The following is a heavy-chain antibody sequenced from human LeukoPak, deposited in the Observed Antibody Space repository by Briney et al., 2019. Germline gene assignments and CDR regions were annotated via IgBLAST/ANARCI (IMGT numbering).Heavy chain of an antibody. CDR2: ISAGGST. J-gene: IGHJ4*02. CDR3: AKPYSREGWLLPLYY. Sequence: GGSLRLSCAASGVTFSSYALSWVRQAPGKGLEWVSGISAGGSTNYADSVKGRFTISRDNSKNTLYLQMNSLRAEDTAVYYCAKPYSREGWLLPLYYWGQGTLVTVSS. D-gene: IGHD3-22*01. V-gene: IGHV3-23*01. CDR1: GVTFSSYA.